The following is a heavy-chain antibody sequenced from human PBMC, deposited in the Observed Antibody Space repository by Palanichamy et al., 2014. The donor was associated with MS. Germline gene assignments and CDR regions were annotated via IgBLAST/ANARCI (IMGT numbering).Heavy chain of an antibody. CDR1: DGSYDDGYL. V-gene: IGHV4-34*01. Sequence: LQQWGPGLLRPSETLFLTCSLYDGSYDDGYLWDWIRQAPGMGLEWIGEIDGSGGTTYSPSLKSRVTISLDPSKRQFSLKLSSVTSADTAVYYCARNSPFGLDVWGRGTAVIVSS. CDR2: IDGSGGT. J-gene: IGHJ6*02. CDR3: ARNSPFGLDV.